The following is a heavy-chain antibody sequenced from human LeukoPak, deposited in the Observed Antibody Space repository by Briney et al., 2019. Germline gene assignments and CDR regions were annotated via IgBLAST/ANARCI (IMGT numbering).Heavy chain of an antibody. V-gene: IGHV4-30-2*01. J-gene: IGHJ3*02. CDR1: GGSISSGGYS. CDR2: IYHSGST. D-gene: IGHD5/OR15-5a*01. CDR3: ARERMSTGDPFDI. Sequence: SQTLSLTCAVSGGSISSGGYSWSWIRQPPGKGLEWIGYIYHSGSTSYNPSLKSRLTISIDRSKNQFSLNLSSVTAADTALYYCARERMSTGDPFDIWGQGTMVTVS.